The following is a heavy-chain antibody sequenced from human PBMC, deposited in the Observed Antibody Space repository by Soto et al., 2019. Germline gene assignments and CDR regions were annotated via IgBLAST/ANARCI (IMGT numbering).Heavy chain of an antibody. J-gene: IGHJ3*02. D-gene: IGHD3-9*01. CDR1: GFTFSSYS. V-gene: IGHV3-21*05. Sequence: PGGSLRLSCAASGFTFSSYSMNWVRQAPGKGLEWVSYISSSSSYTNYADSVKGRFTISRDSAKNSLYLQMNSLRAEDTAVYYCARDADILTGSDAFDIWGQGTMVPVSS. CDR2: ISSSSSYT. CDR3: ARDADILTGSDAFDI.